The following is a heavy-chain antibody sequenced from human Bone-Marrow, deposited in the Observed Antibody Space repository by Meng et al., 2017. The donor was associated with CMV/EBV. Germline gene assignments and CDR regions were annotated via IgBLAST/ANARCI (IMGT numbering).Heavy chain of an antibody. V-gene: IGHV3-11*04. CDR1: GFTFSDYY. D-gene: IGHD3-22*01. J-gene: IGHJ4*02. CDR2: ISSSGSTI. CDR3: VGVGDYDSSEDY. Sequence: GESLKISCAASGFTFSDYYMSWIRQAPGKGLEWVSYISSSGSTIYYADSVKGRFTISRDNSKNTLYLQMNSLRAEDTAVYYCVGVGDYDSSEDYWGQGTLVTVSS.